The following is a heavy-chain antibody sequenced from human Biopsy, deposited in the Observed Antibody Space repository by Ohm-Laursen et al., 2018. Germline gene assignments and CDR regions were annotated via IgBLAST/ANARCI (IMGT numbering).Heavy chain of an antibody. D-gene: IGHD6-19*01. CDR3: ALQSVAQMKNFDY. CDR1: GYTFTGYY. CDR2: ISPKSGGT. J-gene: IGHJ4*02. V-gene: IGHV1-2*02. Sequence: ASVKVSCKASGYTFTGYYIHWVRQAPGQGLEWMGWISPKSGGTNYAQKFQGNITMTKNTSMSTAYMEMSRLRSDDTAVYYCALQSVAQMKNFDYWGQGTLVTVSS.